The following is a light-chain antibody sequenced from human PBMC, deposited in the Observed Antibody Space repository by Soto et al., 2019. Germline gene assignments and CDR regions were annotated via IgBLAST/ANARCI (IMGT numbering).Light chain of an antibody. CDR1: QSVSSN. Sequence: EIVMTQSPATLSVSPGERATLSCRASQSVSSNLAWYQQKPGQAPRLLIYGASTRAPGIPDRFSGGGSGTDFTLTISRLEAEDFATYYCQQYNSYSFGQGTKVDIK. V-gene: IGKV3D-15*01. J-gene: IGKJ1*01. CDR2: GAS. CDR3: QQYNSYS.